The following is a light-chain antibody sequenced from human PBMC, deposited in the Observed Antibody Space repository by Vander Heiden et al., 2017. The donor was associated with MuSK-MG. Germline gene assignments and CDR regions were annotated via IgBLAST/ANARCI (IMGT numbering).Light chain of an antibody. Sequence: QTVVTQEPSFSVSPGGTVTLTCGLSSGSVSTTYYPSWYQQTPGQTPRTLSYNTNTRSSGVPDRVSGSILGNKAALTVTGAQADDESDDYCVLYMGSGIALFGGGSKLTVL. CDR2: NTN. V-gene: IGLV8-61*01. CDR1: SGSVSTTYY. J-gene: IGLJ2*01. CDR3: VLYMGSGIAL.